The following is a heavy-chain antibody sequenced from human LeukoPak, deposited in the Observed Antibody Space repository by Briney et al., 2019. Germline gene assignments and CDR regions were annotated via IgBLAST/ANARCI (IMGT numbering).Heavy chain of an antibody. CDR3: ARDLEWLSISAYYYYGMDV. Sequence: GGSLRLSCAASGFTFSSYAMYWVRQDPGKGLEWVAVISYDGSNKYYADSVKGRFTISRDNSKNTLYLQMNSLRAEDTAVYYCARDLEWLSISAYYYYGMDVWGQGTAVTVSS. CDR2: ISYDGSNK. CDR1: GFTFSSYA. V-gene: IGHV3-30-3*01. D-gene: IGHD3-3*01. J-gene: IGHJ6*02.